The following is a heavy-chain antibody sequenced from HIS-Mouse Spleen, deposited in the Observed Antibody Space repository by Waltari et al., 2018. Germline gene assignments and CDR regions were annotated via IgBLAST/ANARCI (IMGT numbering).Heavy chain of an antibody. V-gene: IGHV3-30*01. D-gene: IGHD6-13*01. CDR1: GFTFSSYA. J-gene: IGHJ4*02. CDR2: ISYDGSNK. Sequence: QVQLVESGGGGVQPGRSLRRSCAASGFTFSSYAMHWVRQAPGRGLEWVAFISYDGSNKYYAESVNVRFTISRDNSKNTLYLQMNSLRAEDTAVYYCARDSYSSSWYFDYWCQGTLVTVSS. CDR3: ARDSYSSSWYFDY.